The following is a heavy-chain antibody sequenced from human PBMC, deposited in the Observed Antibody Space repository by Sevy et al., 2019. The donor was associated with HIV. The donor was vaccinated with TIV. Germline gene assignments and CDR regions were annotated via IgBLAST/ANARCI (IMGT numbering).Heavy chain of an antibody. D-gene: IGHD3-10*01. V-gene: IGHV4-39*01. CDR3: ARLRGGYGNGWFYYYMDV. Sequence: SETLSLTCSVTGGSIRRGDYFWGWIRQSPGKGLEWIGSITDSGCTYYNPSLKSRVTMSVDTSKNQFSLKLSSVTAADMAVHYCARLRGGYGNGWFYYYMDVWGKGTTVTVSS. CDR2: ITDSGCT. CDR1: GGSIRRGDYF. J-gene: IGHJ6*03.